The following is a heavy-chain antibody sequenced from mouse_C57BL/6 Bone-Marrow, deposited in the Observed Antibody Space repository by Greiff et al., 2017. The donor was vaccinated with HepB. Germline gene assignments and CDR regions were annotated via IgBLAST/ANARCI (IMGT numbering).Heavy chain of an antibody. D-gene: IGHD1-1*01. CDR1: EYEFPSHD. J-gene: IGHJ4*01. CDR3: ARHGGDYYGSSSLYYAMDY. CDR2: INSDGGST. Sequence: EVKLEESGGGLVQPGESLKLSCESNEYEFPSHDMSWVRKTPEKRLELVAAINSDGGSTYYPDTMERRFIISRDNTKKTLYLQMSSLRSEDTALYYCARHGGDYYGSSSLYYAMDYWGQGTSVTVSS. V-gene: IGHV5-2*03.